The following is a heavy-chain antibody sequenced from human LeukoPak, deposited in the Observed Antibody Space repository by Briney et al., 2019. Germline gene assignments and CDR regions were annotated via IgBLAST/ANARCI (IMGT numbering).Heavy chain of an antibody. CDR1: GGSINSHYW. CDR2: IDWDDDK. J-gene: IGHJ6*02. Sequence: TLSLTCTVSGGSINSHYWSWIRQPPGKALEWLARIDWDDDKHYTTSLKTRLTISKDTSKNQVVLTMTSMDPVDTATYYCARNRGYSGYGMDVWGQGTTVTVSS. CDR3: ARNRGYSGYGMDV. D-gene: IGHD5-12*01. V-gene: IGHV2-70*11.